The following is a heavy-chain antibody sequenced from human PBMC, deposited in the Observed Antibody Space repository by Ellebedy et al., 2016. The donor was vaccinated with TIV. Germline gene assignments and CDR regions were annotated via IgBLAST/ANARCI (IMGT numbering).Heavy chain of an antibody. V-gene: IGHV3-30*14. CDR2: ISYDGSNK. CDR3: ARDKDGGYGFDP. CDR1: GFTFSSYV. Sequence: GESLKISCAASGFTFSSYVMHWVRQAPGKGLEWVASISYDGSNKYYADAVKGRVTISRDNSKNTLYLQMGSLRAEDMAVYYCARDKDGGYGFDPWGQGTLVTVSS. D-gene: IGHD5-12*01. J-gene: IGHJ5*02.